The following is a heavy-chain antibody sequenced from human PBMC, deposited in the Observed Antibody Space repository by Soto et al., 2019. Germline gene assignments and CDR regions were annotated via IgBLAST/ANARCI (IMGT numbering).Heavy chain of an antibody. J-gene: IGHJ6*02. D-gene: IGHD3-10*01. CDR3: ARESTRYYYGSGSYGRNYYYYGMDV. V-gene: IGHV3-66*01. CDR2: IYSGGST. Sequence: KGLEWVSVIYSGGSTYYADSVKGRFTISRDNSKNTLYLQMNSLRAEDTAVYYCARESTRYYYGSGSYGRNYYYYGMDVWGQGTTVTVSS.